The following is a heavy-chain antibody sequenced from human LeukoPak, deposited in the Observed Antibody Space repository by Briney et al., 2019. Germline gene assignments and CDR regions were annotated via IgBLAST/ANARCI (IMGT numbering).Heavy chain of an antibody. CDR2: INHSGST. V-gene: IGHV4-34*01. D-gene: IGHD4-17*01. J-gene: IGHJ4*02. Sequence: SETLSLTCAVYGGSFSGYYWSWIRQPPGKGLEWIGEINHSGSTNHNPSLKSRVTISVDTSKNQFSLKLSSVTAADTAVYYCARDSTVTRKIDYWGQGTLVTVSS. CDR1: GGSFSGYY. CDR3: ARDSTVTRKIDY.